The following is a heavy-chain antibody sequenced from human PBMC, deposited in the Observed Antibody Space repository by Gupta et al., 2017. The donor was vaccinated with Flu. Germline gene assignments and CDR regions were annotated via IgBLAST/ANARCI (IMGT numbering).Heavy chain of an antibody. CDR1: GFSVGGNY. J-gene: IGHJ3*02. CDR2: IYTGGNT. CDR3: TRGPNFDI. V-gene: IGHV3-66*02. Sequence: EEQVVDSGGGLVQPGGSLRLSCAASGFSVGGNYMSWVRQAPGREPECVSVIYTGGNTHYADSVKGRFTISRDDSKNTLSLQMNSLRPQDTAVYYCTRGPNFDIWGQGTMVTVSS.